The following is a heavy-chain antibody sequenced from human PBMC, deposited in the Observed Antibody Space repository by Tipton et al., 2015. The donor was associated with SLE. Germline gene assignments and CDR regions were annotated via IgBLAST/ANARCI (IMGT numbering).Heavy chain of an antibody. Sequence: SLRLSCAASGFTFSSYGMHWVRQAPGKGLEWVAVISYDGSNKYYADSVKGRFTISRDNSKNTLYLQMNSLRAEDTAVYYCAAQWEPHWGQGTLVTVSS. CDR2: ISYDGSNK. CDR3: AAQWEPH. D-gene: IGHD1-26*01. J-gene: IGHJ4*02. CDR1: GFTFSSYG. V-gene: IGHV3-30*03.